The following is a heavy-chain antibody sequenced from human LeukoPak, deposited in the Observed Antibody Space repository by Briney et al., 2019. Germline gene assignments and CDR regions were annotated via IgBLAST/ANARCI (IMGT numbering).Heavy chain of an antibody. D-gene: IGHD3-22*01. J-gene: IGHJ4*02. CDR2: ISSRGSTI. V-gene: IGHV3-48*03. CDR3: ARFGIVASDAVDY. CDR1: GFTFSSYE. Sequence: GGSLRLSCAASGFTFSSYEMNWVRQAPGEGLEWISYISSRGSTIYYADSVKGRFTISRDNAKNSLSLQLNSLRADDTAVYYCARFGIVASDAVDYWGQGTLVTVSS.